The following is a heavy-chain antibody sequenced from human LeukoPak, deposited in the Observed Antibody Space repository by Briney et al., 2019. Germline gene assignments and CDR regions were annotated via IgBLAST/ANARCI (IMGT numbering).Heavy chain of an antibody. V-gene: IGHV4-59*01. Sequence: SETLSLTCTVSGGSISSYYWSWIRQPPGKGLEWIGYIYDSGSTNYNPSLKSRVTISVDTSKNQFSLKLSSVTAADTAMYYCARVSGYDWESLYDYWGQGSLVTVSS. CDR1: GGSISSYY. J-gene: IGHJ4*02. CDR3: ARVSGYDWESLYDY. D-gene: IGHD5-12*01. CDR2: IYDSGST.